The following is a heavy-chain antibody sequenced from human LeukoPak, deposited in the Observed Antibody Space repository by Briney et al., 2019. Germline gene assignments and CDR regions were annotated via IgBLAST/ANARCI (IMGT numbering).Heavy chain of an antibody. CDR3: ARDSNPELPRYYYYYGMDV. J-gene: IGHJ6*04. Sequence: SVKVSCKASGGTFSSYTISWVRQAPGQGLEWMRGIIPIFGTANYAQKFQGRVTITADESTSTAYMELSSLRSEDTAVYYCARDSNPELPRYYYYYGMDVWGKGTTVTVSS. CDR1: GGTFSSYT. V-gene: IGHV1-69*13. CDR2: IIPIFGTA. D-gene: IGHD1-14*01.